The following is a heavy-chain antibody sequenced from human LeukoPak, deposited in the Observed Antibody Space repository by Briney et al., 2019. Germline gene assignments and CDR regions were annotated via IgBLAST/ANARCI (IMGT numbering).Heavy chain of an antibody. J-gene: IGHJ3*02. Sequence: ASVKVSCKASGYTFTSYGISWVRLAPGQGLEWMGLISAYNGNTNYAQKLQGRVTMTTDTSTSTAYMELRSLRSDDTAVYYCARGDPSDTAMVDDAFDIWGQGTMVTVSS. CDR3: ARGDPSDTAMVDDAFDI. V-gene: IGHV1-18*01. D-gene: IGHD5-18*01. CDR1: GYTFTSYG. CDR2: ISAYNGNT.